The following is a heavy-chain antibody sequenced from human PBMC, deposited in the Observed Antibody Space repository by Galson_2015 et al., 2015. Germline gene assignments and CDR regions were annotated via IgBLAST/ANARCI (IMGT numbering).Heavy chain of an antibody. Sequence: SLRLSCAASGFTFSSYGMHWVRQAPGKGLEWVAVISYDGSNKYYADSVKGRFTISRDNSKNTLYLQMNSLRAEDTAVYYCANIAVAGTAPSESLPLFDYWGQGTLVTVSS. CDR3: ANIAVAGTAPSESLPLFDY. V-gene: IGHV3-30*18. J-gene: IGHJ4*02. CDR2: ISYDGSNK. D-gene: IGHD6-19*01. CDR1: GFTFSSYG.